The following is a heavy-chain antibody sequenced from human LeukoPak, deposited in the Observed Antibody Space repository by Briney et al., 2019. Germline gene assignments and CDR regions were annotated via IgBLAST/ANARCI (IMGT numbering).Heavy chain of an antibody. D-gene: IGHD3-9*01. J-gene: IGHJ4*02. CDR3: ARLEVSYDILTGYHESHFGY. V-gene: IGHV3-11*01. CDR2: ISSSGSTI. Sequence: GGSLRLSCAASGFTFSDYYMSWIRQAPGKGLEWVSYISSSGSTIYYADSVKGRFTISRDNAKNSLYLQMNSLKASDTAMYYCARLEVSYDILTGYHESHFGYWGQGTLVTVSS. CDR1: GFTFSDYY.